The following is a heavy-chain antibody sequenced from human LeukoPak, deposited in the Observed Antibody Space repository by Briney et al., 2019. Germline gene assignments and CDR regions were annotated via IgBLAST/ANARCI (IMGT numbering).Heavy chain of an antibody. CDR1: GSSISSGHY. J-gene: IGHJ1*01. CDR2: IYQSGST. V-gene: IGHV4-38-2*01. Sequence: PSETLSLTCGVSGSSISSGHYWGWIRQPPGKGLEWIGSIYQSGSTYYNPSLKSRVTVSLDTSKNQFSLRLSSVTAADTAVYYCASPGGAVAIEYFHHWGHGTLVTVSS. CDR3: ASPGGAVAIEYFHH. D-gene: IGHD6-19*01.